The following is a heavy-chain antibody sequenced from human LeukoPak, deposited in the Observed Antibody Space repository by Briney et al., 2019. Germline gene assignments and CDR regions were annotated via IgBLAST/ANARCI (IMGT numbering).Heavy chain of an antibody. CDR1: GGSISSYC. CDR3: ATSYDAKTAPYDL. Sequence: PSETLSLTCTVSGGSISSYCWTWVRQPPGKGLEGIGYIYTSGTTDHNPSLRSRLTMSVDTSKNQLSLELRFLTAADTAVYYCATSYDAKTAPYDLWGQGTLVTVSS. V-gene: IGHV4-4*09. J-gene: IGHJ5*02. CDR2: IYTSGTT. D-gene: IGHD3-3*01.